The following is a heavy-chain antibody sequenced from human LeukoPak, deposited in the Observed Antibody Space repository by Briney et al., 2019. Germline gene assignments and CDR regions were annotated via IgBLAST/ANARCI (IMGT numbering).Heavy chain of an antibody. V-gene: IGHV4-59*08. CDR3: ARHVYVRHQLQAYHFDY. J-gene: IGHJ4*02. CDR1: GGSISSYY. CDR2: IYDSGST. Sequence: SETLSLTCTASGGSISSYYWIWIRQPPGKGLELIGYIYDSGSTNYNPSLKSRVTISVDTSKNQFSLKLSSVTAADTAVYYCARHVYVRHQLQAYHFDYWGQGILVTVSS. D-gene: IGHD2-2*01.